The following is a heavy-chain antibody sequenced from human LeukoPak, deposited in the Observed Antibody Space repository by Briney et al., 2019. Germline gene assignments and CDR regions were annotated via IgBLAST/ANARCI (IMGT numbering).Heavy chain of an antibody. J-gene: IGHJ4*02. V-gene: IGHV4-59*01. D-gene: IGHD6-19*01. CDR2: IYYSGSS. CDR3: AREVVAVAGSYFDS. Sequence: SETLSLTCTVSGGSISSYYWTWIRQPPGKGLEWIGYIYYSGSSNYNPSLKSRVSISVDTSKNQFSLKLSSVTAADTAVYFCAREVVAVAGSYFDSWGQGTLVTVSS. CDR1: GGSISSYY.